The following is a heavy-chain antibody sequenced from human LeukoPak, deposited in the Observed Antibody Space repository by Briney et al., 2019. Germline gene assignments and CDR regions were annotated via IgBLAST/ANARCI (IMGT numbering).Heavy chain of an antibody. CDR3: ARGAARSFDY. V-gene: IGHV1-8*03. J-gene: IGHJ4*02. Sequence: ASVKVSCKASGYTFTSYDINWVRQATGQGLEWMGWMNPNSGNTGYAQRLQGRVTFTRDASINTAYMELSSLRSEDTAVYYCARGAARSFDYWGQGTLVTVPS. CDR2: MNPNSGNT. D-gene: IGHD6-6*01. CDR1: GYTFTSYD.